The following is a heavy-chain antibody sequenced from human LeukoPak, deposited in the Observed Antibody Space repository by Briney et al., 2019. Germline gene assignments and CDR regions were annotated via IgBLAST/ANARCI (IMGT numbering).Heavy chain of an antibody. V-gene: IGHV4-31*03. Sequence: SQTLSLTCTISGGSISSGSYYWGWIRQHPGKGLEWIGYIYYSGSTYYNPSLKSRVTISVDTSKNQFSLKLSSVTAADTAVYYCATTIYDSGGYYYFDSWGQGTLVTVSS. J-gene: IGHJ4*02. D-gene: IGHD3-22*01. CDR1: GGSISSGSYY. CDR2: IYYSGST. CDR3: ATTIYDSGGYYYFDS.